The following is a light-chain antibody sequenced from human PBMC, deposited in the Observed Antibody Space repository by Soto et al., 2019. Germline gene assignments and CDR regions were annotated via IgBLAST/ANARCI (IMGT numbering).Light chain of an antibody. V-gene: IGKV1-27*01. CDR1: QGISNY. J-gene: IGKJ1*01. CDR3: QKYNSAPQAT. CDR2: AAS. Sequence: DIQMTQSPSSLSASVGDRVTITCRASQGISNYLAWYQQKPGKVPKLLIYAASTLQSGVPSRFSGSGSWTDFTFTISSLQPEDVATYYCQKYNSAPQATFGQGTKVEIK.